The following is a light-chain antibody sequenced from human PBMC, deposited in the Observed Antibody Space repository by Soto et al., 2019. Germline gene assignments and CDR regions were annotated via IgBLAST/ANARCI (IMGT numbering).Light chain of an antibody. V-gene: IGKV1-39*01. CDR2: GAS. CDR1: QSISRY. J-gene: IGKJ1*01. Sequence: DIQMTQSPSSLSASVGDRVTITCRASQSISRYLNWYQQKPGKAPKLLIYGASSLQSGVPSRFSGSASGTDSTLTISSLQPEDFATYYCQQSYTSTFGQGTKVDIK. CDR3: QQSYTST.